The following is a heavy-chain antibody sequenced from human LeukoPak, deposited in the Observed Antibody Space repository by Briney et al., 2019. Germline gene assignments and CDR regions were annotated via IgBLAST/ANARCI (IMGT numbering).Heavy chain of an antibody. V-gene: IGHV4-34*01. J-gene: IGHJ6*02. CDR2: IKHSGST. Sequence: PSETLSLTCAVYGGSFSGYYWSWIRQPPGKGLEWIGEIKHSGSTNYNPSLKSRVTISVDTSKNQFSLKLSSVTAADTAVYYCARFGSGRPYYYGMDVWGQGTTVTVSS. D-gene: IGHD3-10*01. CDR3: ARFGSGRPYYYGMDV. CDR1: GGSFSGYY.